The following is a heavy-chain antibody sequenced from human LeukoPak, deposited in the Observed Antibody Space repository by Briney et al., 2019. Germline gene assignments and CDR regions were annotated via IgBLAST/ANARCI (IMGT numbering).Heavy chain of an antibody. V-gene: IGHV3-48*04. J-gene: IGHJ4*02. CDR3: TTFYTRLTDY. CDR2: ISSSGATV. D-gene: IGHD2/OR15-2a*01. Sequence: GGSLRLSCAASGFTFTTYTMNWVRQAPGKGLEWVSFISSSGATVYYADSVKGRFTISRDNAKNSLFLQMNSLRAEDTAVYYCTTFYTRLTDYWGQGTLVTVSS. CDR1: GFTFTTYT.